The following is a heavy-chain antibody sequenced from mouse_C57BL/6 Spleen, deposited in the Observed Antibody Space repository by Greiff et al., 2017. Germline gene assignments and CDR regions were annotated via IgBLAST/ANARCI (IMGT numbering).Heavy chain of an antibody. V-gene: IGHV14-4*01. J-gene: IGHJ3*01. Sequence: VQLQQSGAELVRPRASVKLSCTASGFNIKDDYMHWVKQRPEQGLEWIGWIDPENGDTEYASKFQGKATITADTSSNTAYLQLSSLTSEDTAVDYCTTPFWFAYWGQGTLVTVSA. CDR3: TTPFWFAY. CDR1: GFNIKDDY. CDR2: IDPENGDT.